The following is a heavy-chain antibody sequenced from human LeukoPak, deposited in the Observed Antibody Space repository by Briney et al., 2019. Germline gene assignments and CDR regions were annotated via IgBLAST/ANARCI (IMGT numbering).Heavy chain of an antibody. D-gene: IGHD3-22*01. V-gene: IGHV3-21*01. CDR3: VRLRRSYDSSGYYYYYDY. J-gene: IGHJ4*02. Sequence: PGGSLRLSCVASGYAFSSFSINWVRQAPGKGLEWVSSISVRSNYIYYADSVRGRFSISRDDAWNSLYLQMDSLRGDDTAVYYCVRLRRSYDSSGYYYYYDYWGQGTLVTVSS. CDR1: GYAFSSFS. CDR2: ISVRSNYI.